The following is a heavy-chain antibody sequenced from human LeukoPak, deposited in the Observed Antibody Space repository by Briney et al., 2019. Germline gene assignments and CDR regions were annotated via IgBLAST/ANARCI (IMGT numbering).Heavy chain of an antibody. D-gene: IGHD3-22*01. CDR2: VHYSGDT. V-gene: IGHV4-59*01. Sequence: SETLSLTCAVSGGSISSYYWSWIRQPPGKGPEWVGYVHYSGDTNYNPSLKSRVTISVDTSKNQFSLKLTSVTAADTAVYYCARDQYYYDSSGYLTFDYWGQGTLVTVSS. J-gene: IGHJ4*02. CDR3: ARDQYYYDSSGYLTFDY. CDR1: GGSISSYY.